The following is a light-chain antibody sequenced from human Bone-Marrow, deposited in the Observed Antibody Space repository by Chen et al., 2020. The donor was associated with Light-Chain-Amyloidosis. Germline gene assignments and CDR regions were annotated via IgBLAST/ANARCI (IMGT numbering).Light chain of an antibody. CDR2: DDS. V-gene: IGLV3-21*02. CDR1: NIGSTS. J-gene: IGLJ3*02. CDR3: QVWDRSSDRPV. Sequence: SYVLTQPSSVSVAPGQTATIACGGNNIGSTSVHWYQQTPGQATLLVVYDDSDRPSGIPERLSGSNCGNTATLTISRVEAGDEADYYCQVWDRSSDRPVFGGGTKLTVL.